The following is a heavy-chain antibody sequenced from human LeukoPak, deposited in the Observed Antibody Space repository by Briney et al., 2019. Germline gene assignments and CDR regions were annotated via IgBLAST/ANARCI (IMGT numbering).Heavy chain of an antibody. J-gene: IGHJ4*02. CDR3: ARLYYYGSGSYRHFDY. CDR2: IYYSGST. D-gene: IGHD3-10*01. CDR1: SGSISSSSYY. V-gene: IGHV4-39*01. Sequence: PSETLSLTCTVSSGSISSSSYYWGWIRQPPGKGLEWIGSIYYSGSTYYNPSVKSRVTISVDTSKNQFSLKLSSVTAADTAVYYCARLYYYGSGSYRHFDYWGQGTLVTVSS.